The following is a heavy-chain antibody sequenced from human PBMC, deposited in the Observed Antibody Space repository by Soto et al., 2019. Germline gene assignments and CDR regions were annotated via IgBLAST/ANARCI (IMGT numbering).Heavy chain of an antibody. J-gene: IGHJ6*04. CDR1: GFTFSSYW. CDR3: ARDQWYYDFWSGYPRMDV. CDR2: INSDGSST. D-gene: IGHD3-3*01. Sequence: GGSLRLSCAASGFTFSSYWMHWVRQAPGKGLVWVSRINSDGSSTSYADSVKGRFTISRDNAKNTLYLQMNSLRAEDTAVYYCARDQWYYDFWSGYPRMDVWGKGTTVTVSS. V-gene: IGHV3-74*01.